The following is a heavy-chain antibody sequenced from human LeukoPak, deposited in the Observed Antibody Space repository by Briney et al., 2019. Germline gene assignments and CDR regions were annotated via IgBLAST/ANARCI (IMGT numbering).Heavy chain of an antibody. Sequence: ASVKVSCKVSGYTLTELSMHWVRQAPGKGLEWMGGFDPEDGETIYAQKFQGRVTMTEDTSTDTAYMELRSLRSDDTAVYYYARDGAYCGGDCYSSAVRAAFDIWGQGTMVTVSS. V-gene: IGHV1-24*01. D-gene: IGHD2-21*01. CDR2: FDPEDGET. CDR1: GYTLTELS. CDR3: ARDGAYCGGDCYSSAVRAAFDI. J-gene: IGHJ3*02.